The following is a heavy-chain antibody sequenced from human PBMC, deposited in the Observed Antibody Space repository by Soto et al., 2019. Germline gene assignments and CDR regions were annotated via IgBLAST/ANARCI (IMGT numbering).Heavy chain of an antibody. CDR1: GFTFSSYA. CDR3: ARAGSSSSWYHGMDV. Sequence: QVQLVESGGGVVQPGRSLRLSCAASGFTFSSYAMHWVRQAPGKGLEWVAVISYDGSNKYYADSVKGRFTISRDNSKNTLYLQMNSLRAEDTAVYYCARAGSSSSWYHGMDVW. J-gene: IGHJ6*01. V-gene: IGHV3-30-3*01. D-gene: IGHD6-13*01. CDR2: ISYDGSNK.